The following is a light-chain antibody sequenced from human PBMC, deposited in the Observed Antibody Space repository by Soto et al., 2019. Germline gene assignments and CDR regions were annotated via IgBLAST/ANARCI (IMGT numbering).Light chain of an antibody. CDR3: QQYNDWPPLT. Sequence: EIVMTQSPATLSVSPGERATLSCRASQSVSSNLAWYQHKPGQAPRLLIYGASTRATGIPARFSGSGSRTEFTLTVSSLQSEDFAVYSCQQYNDWPPLTFGKRTKVEIK. CDR1: QSVSSN. V-gene: IGKV3-15*01. J-gene: IGKJ1*01. CDR2: GAS.